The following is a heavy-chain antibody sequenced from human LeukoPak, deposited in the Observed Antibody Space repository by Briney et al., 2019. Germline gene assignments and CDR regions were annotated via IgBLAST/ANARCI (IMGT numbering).Heavy chain of an antibody. J-gene: IGHJ4*02. Sequence: PGGSLRLSCAASGLTFSSHWMHWVRQAPGKGLVWVSRITNDGSSTTYADSVEGRFTISRDNAKNMLYLQVNSLRAEDTAVCYCATQQGGNPAYWGQGTLVTVSS. V-gene: IGHV3-74*01. CDR1: GLTFSSHW. CDR3: ATQQGGNPAY. CDR2: ITNDGSST. D-gene: IGHD1-14*01.